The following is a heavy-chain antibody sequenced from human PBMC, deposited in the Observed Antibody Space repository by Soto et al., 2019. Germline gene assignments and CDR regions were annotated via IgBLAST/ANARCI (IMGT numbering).Heavy chain of an antibody. V-gene: IGHV3-74*01. J-gene: IGHJ4*02. CDR3: ARWFTYGNFDYFDY. Sequence: GSLRLSCAASGFTFSTYWMHWFRQAPGKGLMWVSRINSGGGTTTYADSVKGRFTISRDNAKNTLYLQMNGLRAEDTALYYCARWFTYGNFDYFDYWGQGTQVTVS. D-gene: IGHD3-10*01. CDR1: GFTFSTYW. CDR2: INSGGGTT.